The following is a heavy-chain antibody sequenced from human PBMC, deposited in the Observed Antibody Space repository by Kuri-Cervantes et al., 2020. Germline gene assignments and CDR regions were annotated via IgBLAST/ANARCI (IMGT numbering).Heavy chain of an antibody. CDR3: AKGPARGGAARRGWFDP. D-gene: IGHD6-6*01. CDR1: RFIFSSYA. CDR2: ISHDGSNT. J-gene: IGHJ5*02. V-gene: IGHV3-30-3*01. Sequence: GGSLRLSCVASRFIFSSYAMHWVRQAPGKGLEWVAVISHDGSNTYYADSVKGRFTISRDNSKNTLYLQMNSLRAEDTAVYYCAKGPARGGAARRGWFDPWGQGTLVTVSS.